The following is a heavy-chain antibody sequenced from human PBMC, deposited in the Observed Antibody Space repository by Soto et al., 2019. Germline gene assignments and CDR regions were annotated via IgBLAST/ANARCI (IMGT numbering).Heavy chain of an antibody. Sequence: ASVKVSCKVSGYTLTELSMHWVRQAPGKGFEWMGGFDPEDGETIYAQKFQGRVTMTEDTSTDTAYMELSSLRSEDTAVYYCATDRGIAAAGSFDYWGQGTLVTVSS. D-gene: IGHD6-13*01. J-gene: IGHJ4*02. CDR3: ATDRGIAAAGSFDY. V-gene: IGHV1-24*01. CDR2: FDPEDGET. CDR1: GYTLTELS.